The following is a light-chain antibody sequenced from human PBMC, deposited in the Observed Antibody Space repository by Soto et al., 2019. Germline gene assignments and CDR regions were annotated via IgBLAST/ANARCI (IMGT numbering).Light chain of an antibody. CDR3: SSFTNSSTHG. CDR1: SSDVGAYNF. CDR2: DVS. Sequence: QSALTQPASVSGSPGQSITISCTGTSSDVGAYNFVSWYQQHPGKVPKLMIFDVSSRPSGVSDRFSGSKSGNTASLTISGLPAEGEGGYYCSSFTNSSTHGFGSGTKLTVL. V-gene: IGLV2-14*03. J-gene: IGLJ1*01.